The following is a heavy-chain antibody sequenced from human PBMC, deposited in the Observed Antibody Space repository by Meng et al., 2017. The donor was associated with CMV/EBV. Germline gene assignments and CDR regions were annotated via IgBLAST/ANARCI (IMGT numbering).Heavy chain of an antibody. CDR1: GYTFTGYD. Sequence: GDLVQAGAEVTKPWASVKVSCKADGYTFTGYDMHWVRQAPGQGLEWMGWINTNSGGTNYAQKFQGRVTMTRATSISTAYMEMSRLRSDDTAVYYCARVKVMGEMATPAGYWGQGTLVTVSS. D-gene: IGHD5-24*01. CDR3: ARVKVMGEMATPAGY. J-gene: IGHJ4*02. CDR2: INTNSGGT. V-gene: IGHV1-2*02.